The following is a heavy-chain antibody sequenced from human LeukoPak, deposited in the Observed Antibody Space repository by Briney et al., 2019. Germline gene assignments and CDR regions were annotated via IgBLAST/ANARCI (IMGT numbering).Heavy chain of an antibody. D-gene: IGHD3-22*01. V-gene: IGHV4-59*01. CDR1: GGSISSYY. CDR2: IYNSGST. Sequence: SETLSLTCTVSGGSISSYYWSWIRQPPGKGLEWIGYIYNSGSTNYNPSLKSRVTISVDTSKNQFSLKLSSVTAADTAVYYCACLTTADAFDIWGQGTMVTVSS. J-gene: IGHJ3*02. CDR3: ACLTTADAFDI.